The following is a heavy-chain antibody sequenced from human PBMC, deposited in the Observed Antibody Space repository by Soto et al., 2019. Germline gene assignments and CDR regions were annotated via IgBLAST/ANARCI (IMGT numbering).Heavy chain of an antibody. CDR1: GYAFTTYG. J-gene: IGHJ4*02. Sequence: QVHLVQSGAEVKKPGASVKVSCKGSGYAFTTYGITWVRQAPGQGLEWMGWISAHNGKTNYEQKLQGRVTVTRDTSTSTAYMELRSLRYDDTAVYYCARRRYGDYWGQGALVTVSS. CDR2: ISAHNGKT. CDR3: ARRRYGDY. V-gene: IGHV1-18*01. D-gene: IGHD1-1*01.